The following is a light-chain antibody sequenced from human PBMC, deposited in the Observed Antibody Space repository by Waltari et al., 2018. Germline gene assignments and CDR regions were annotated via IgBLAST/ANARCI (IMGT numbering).Light chain of an antibody. V-gene: IGLV1-40*01. CDR1: SSHIGAGYD. CDR3: QSYDSSLSGVV. CDR2: ANT. Sequence: QSVLTQPPSVSAAPGQRVTISCTGSSSHIGAGYDVHWYQHLPGAAPELLIYANTNRPSGVPDRISASKSGTSASLAITGLQAADEAVYYCQSYDSSLSGVVFGGGTKLTVL. J-gene: IGLJ2*01.